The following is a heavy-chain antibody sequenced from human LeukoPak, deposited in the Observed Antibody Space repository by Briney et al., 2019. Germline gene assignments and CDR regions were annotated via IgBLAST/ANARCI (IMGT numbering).Heavy chain of an antibody. J-gene: IGHJ6*03. CDR2: IRSRTYNYAT. CDR3: ARSVSRRIAGAGIHYYYYYMDV. CDR1: GFSFTDSG. Sequence: GGSLRLSCATSGFSFTDSGIHWVRQASGKGLEWVGRIRSRTYNYATAYAASVKGRFTIFRDDSTDTAYLQMSSLKTEDTAVYFCARSVSRRIAGAGIHYYYYYMDVWGKGTTVTISS. V-gene: IGHV3-73*01. D-gene: IGHD1-26*01.